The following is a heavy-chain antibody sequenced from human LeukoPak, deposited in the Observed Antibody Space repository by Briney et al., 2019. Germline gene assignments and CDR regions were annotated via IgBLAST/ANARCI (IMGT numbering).Heavy chain of an antibody. V-gene: IGHV4-59*08. D-gene: IGHD5-18*01. CDR2: IYYSGST. Sequence: SETLSLTCTVSGGSISSYYWSWIRQPPGKGLEWIGYIYYSGSTNYNPSLKSRVTISVDTSKSQFSLKLSSVTAADTAVYYCARHMGLGYSYGYPYFDYWGQGTLVTVSS. CDR3: ARHMGLGYSYGYPYFDY. J-gene: IGHJ4*02. CDR1: GGSISSYY.